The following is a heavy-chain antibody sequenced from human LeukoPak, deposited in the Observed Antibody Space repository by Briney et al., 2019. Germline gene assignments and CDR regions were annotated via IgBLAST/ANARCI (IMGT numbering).Heavy chain of an antibody. CDR3: ARDELRYFDWLEPYHYYYMDV. D-gene: IGHD3-9*01. CDR2: IYTSGST. J-gene: IGHJ6*03. V-gene: IGHV4-4*07. CDR1: GGSISSYY. Sequence: SETLSLTCTVSGGSISSYYWSWIRQPAGKGLEWIGRIYTSGSTNYNPSLKSRVTMSVDTSKNQFSLKLSSVTAADTAVYYCARDELRYFDWLEPYHYYYMDVWGKGTTVTISS.